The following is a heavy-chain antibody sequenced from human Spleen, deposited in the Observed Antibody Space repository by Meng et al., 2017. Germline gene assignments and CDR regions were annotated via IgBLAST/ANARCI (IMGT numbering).Heavy chain of an antibody. CDR3: ARGPTTMAHDFDY. V-gene: IGHV4-34*01. Sequence: RRWVAGLFKPSETLSLTCVVSGRSFSNYYCSWIRQPPGKGLEWIGEINHSGSTNYNPSLESRATISVDTSQNNLSLKLSSVTAADSAVYYCARGPTTMAHDFDYWGQGTLVTVPS. J-gene: IGHJ4*02. D-gene: IGHD4-11*01. CDR2: INHSGST. CDR1: GRSFSNYY.